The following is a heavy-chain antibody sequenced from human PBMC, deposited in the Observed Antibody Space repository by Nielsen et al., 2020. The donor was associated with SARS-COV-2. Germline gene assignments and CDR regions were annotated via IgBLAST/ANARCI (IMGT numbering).Heavy chain of an antibody. J-gene: IGHJ3*02. D-gene: IGHD3-10*01. CDR1: GFSVSRYF. CDR2: IYRSDNS. CDR3: ASGSGDSLAFDI. Sequence: GESLKISCVASGFSVSRYFMSWVRQAPGKGLEWLSIIYRSDNSYYADSVKGRITISRDNSKNTLYLQMNSLTGDDTAVYYCASGSGDSLAFDIWGQGTMVIVSS. V-gene: IGHV3-53*01.